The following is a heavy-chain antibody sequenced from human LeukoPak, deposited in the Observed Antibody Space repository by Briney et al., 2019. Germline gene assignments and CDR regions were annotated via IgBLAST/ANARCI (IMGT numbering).Heavy chain of an antibody. V-gene: IGHV4-59*01. CDR1: GGSIGSYY. CDR2: VYYSGGT. J-gene: IGHJ4*02. Sequence: SETLSLTCTVSGGSIGSYYWNWIRQPPGKGLEWIGYVYYSGGTNYNPSLKSRVTISVDTSKNQFSLKLSSVTAADTAVYYCTRGSRYSSGWHDYWGQGTLVTVSS. D-gene: IGHD6-19*01. CDR3: TRGSRYSSGWHDY.